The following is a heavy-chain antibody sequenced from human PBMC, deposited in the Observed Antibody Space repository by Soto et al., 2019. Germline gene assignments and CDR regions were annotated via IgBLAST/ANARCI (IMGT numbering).Heavy chain of an antibody. V-gene: IGHV1-2*02. CDR2: INPKSGGT. J-gene: IGHJ4*02. D-gene: IGHD3-16*01. Sequence: ASVKVSCKASGYTFTDYFIHWVRQAPGQGLEWMGWINPKSGGTMYPQKFQGRVTMTWDTSISTAYMALTRLRSDDTGVDYCARGLAKGGGSAGFDYWGQGTLVTVSS. CDR3: ARGLAKGGGSAGFDY. CDR1: GYTFTDYF.